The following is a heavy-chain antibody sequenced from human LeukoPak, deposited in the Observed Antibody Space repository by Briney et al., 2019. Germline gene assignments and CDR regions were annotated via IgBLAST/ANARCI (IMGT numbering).Heavy chain of an antibody. CDR2: ISYDGSNK. Sequence: GGSLRLSCAASGFTFSSYGMHWVRQAPGKGLEWVAVISYDGSNKYYADSVKGRFTISRDNSKNTLYLQMNSLRAEDTAVYYCAKSDYAEGGIEYWGQGTLVTVSS. CDR3: AKSDYAEGGIEY. D-gene: IGHD4-17*01. J-gene: IGHJ4*02. V-gene: IGHV3-30*18. CDR1: GFTFSSYG.